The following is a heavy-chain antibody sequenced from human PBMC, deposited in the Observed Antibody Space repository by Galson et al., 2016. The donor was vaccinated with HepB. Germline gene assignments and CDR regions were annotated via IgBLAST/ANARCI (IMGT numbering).Heavy chain of an antibody. V-gene: IGHV1-58*01. Sequence: SVKVSCKASGFTFTNSAVQWVRQARGQRLEWIGWIVVGSGNTNYAQKFQERVTITRDMSTSTAYMELSSLRSEDTAVYYCAADPNNGFGDNWFDPWGQGTLVTVSS. CDR3: AADPNNGFGDNWFDP. J-gene: IGHJ5*02. CDR2: IVVGSGNT. CDR1: GFTFTNSA. D-gene: IGHD3-16*01.